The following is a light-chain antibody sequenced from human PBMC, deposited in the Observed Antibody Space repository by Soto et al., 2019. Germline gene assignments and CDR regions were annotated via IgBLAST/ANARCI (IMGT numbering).Light chain of an antibody. J-gene: IGLJ3*02. CDR3: QSYDTSNPLV. CDR1: SGSIGSSY. Sequence: NFMLTQPHPVSESPGKTVTISCTRSSGSIGSSYVQWYQQRPGSSPTTVIFEDNQRPTGVPVRFSGSIDSSSNSASLVISGLRTEDEADYYCQSYDTSNPLVFGGGTKVTVL. CDR2: EDN. V-gene: IGLV6-57*01.